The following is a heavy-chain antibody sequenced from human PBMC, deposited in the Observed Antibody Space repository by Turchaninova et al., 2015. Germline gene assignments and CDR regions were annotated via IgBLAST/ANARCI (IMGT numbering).Heavy chain of an antibody. CDR2: VQGSGIST. V-gene: IGHV3-23*01. D-gene: IGHD1-26*01. Sequence: EVQLLESGGGLVQPGGSLRLSCAASGFTFSSYAMCWVRQAPGKGLGWGPAVQGSGISTQQPATVKGRYTISRDKAKNTLYLQRNSLRAEDTAVYYCAKDGSGSLYDYYYYMDVWGKGTTVTVSS. CDR3: AKDGSGSLYDYYYYMDV. CDR1: GFTFSSYA. J-gene: IGHJ6*03.